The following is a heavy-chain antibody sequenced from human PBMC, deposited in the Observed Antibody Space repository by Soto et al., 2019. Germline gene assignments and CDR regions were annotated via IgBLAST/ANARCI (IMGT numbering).Heavy chain of an antibody. Sequence: QVQLVESGGGVVQPGTSLRLSCEASGFTFSGFGMHWVRQAPGKGLEWVAVIWYDGSKKYYADCVKGRFTISRDNSKNALYXQMNSLRAEDTAVYYCARGRGGSYGGNSAHFDIWGQGTLVTVSS. CDR1: GFTFSGFG. CDR3: ARGRGGSYGGNSAHFDI. D-gene: IGHD4-17*01. CDR2: IWYDGSKK. J-gene: IGHJ3*02. V-gene: IGHV3-33*01.